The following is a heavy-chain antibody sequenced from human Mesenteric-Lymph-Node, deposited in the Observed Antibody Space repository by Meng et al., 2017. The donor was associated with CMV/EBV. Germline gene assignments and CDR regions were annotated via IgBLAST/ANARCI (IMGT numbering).Heavy chain of an antibody. Sequence: SVKVSCKASGGTFSSYAISWVRQAPGQGLEWMGGIIPIFGTANYAQKFQGRVTITTDESTSTAYMELNSLRSDDTAVYYCASGDYYGSGSYYNGVYWGQGTLVTVSS. J-gene: IGHJ4*02. CDR2: IIPIFGTA. D-gene: IGHD3-10*01. CDR1: GGTFSSYA. V-gene: IGHV1-69*05. CDR3: ASGDYYGSGSYYNGVY.